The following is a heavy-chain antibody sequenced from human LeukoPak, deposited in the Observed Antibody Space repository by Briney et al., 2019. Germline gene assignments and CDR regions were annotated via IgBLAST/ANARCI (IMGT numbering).Heavy chain of an antibody. CDR3: ARDPAGVFDY. D-gene: IGHD2-15*01. CDR2: ISSSSSYI. CDR1: GFTFSSYS. Sequence: GGSLRLSCAASGFTFSSYSMNWVRLAPGKGLEWVSSISSSSSYIYYADSVKGRFTISRDNAKNSLYLQMNSLRAEDTAVYYCARDPAGVFDYWGQGTLVTVSS. J-gene: IGHJ4*02. V-gene: IGHV3-21*01.